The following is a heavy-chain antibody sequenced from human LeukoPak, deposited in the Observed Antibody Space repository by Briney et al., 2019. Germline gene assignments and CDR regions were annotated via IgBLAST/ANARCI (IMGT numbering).Heavy chain of an antibody. Sequence: GGSLRLSCAASGVTLRNYAMTWIRQAPGKGLQWVSVISGDGESTYYADSVRGRFTISRDNSKNTLYLQMNSLRAEDTAVYYCAREKGCGGDCYSYCDYWGQGTLVTVSS. D-gene: IGHD2-21*02. CDR3: AREKGCGGDCYSYCDY. J-gene: IGHJ4*02. V-gene: IGHV3-23*01. CDR1: GVTLRNYA. CDR2: ISGDGEST.